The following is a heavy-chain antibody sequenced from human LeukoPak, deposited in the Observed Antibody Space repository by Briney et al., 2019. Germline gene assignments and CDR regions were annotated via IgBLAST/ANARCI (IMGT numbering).Heavy chain of an antibody. V-gene: IGHV3-7*01. Sequence: GGSLRLSCAASGFTLNSYLVSWVRQAPGRGLEWVANINKDGSEESYLDSVTGRFTVSRDNGKNSLFLQMNSLRGEDTAVYYCARSNPNRNALDLWGQGTVVTISS. J-gene: IGHJ3*01. CDR2: INKDGSEE. CDR3: ARSNPNRNALDL. CDR1: GFTLNSYL. D-gene: IGHD1-14*01.